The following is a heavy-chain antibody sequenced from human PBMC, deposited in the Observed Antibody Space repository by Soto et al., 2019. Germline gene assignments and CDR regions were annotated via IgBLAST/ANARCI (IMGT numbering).Heavy chain of an antibody. CDR3: ARTPSDGTIFDY. D-gene: IGHD1-7*01. Sequence: SETLSLTCTVSGGSISSYYWSWIRQPPGKGLEWIGYIYYSGSTNYNPSLKSRVTISVDTSKNQFSLKLSSVTAADTAVYYCARTPSDGTIFDYWGQGTLVTVSS. CDR2: IYYSGST. CDR1: GGSISSYY. V-gene: IGHV4-59*01. J-gene: IGHJ4*02.